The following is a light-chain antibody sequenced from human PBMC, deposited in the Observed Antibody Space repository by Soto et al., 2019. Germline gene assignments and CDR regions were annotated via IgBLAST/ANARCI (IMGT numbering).Light chain of an antibody. J-gene: IGKJ1*01. CDR3: QQYNSHWT. CDR1: QSVRSW. V-gene: IGKV1-5*03. CDR2: KAS. Sequence: PSQSVRSWLAWYQQKPGKAPNLLISKASNLESGVPSRFSGIGSGTEFTLTISSLQPDDFATYYCQQYNSHWTFGQGTKVDIK.